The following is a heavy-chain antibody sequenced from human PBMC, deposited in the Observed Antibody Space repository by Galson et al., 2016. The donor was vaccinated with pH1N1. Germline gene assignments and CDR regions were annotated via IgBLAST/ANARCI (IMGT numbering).Heavy chain of an antibody. CDR1: GITVSSNY. CDR3: AKWGPAEGGFDS. Sequence: SLRLSCAVSGITVSSNYMSWVRQAPGKGLEWVSVVYSGGTTYYADSVQGRFSISRDDSKNTLYLQMNNLRTEDTAMYFCAKWGPAEGGFDSWGQGTMVTVSS. V-gene: IGHV3-53*01. CDR2: VYSGGTT. J-gene: IGHJ3*02. D-gene: IGHD2-2*01.